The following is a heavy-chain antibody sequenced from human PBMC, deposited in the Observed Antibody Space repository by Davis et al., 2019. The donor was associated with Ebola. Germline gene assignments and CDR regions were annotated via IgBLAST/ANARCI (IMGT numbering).Heavy chain of an antibody. Sequence: GESLKISCAASGFTFSDDWMYWVRQAPGKGLEWVAVISYDGSNKYYADSVKGRFTISRDNSKNTLYLQMNSLRAEDTAVYYCARKTGLDYWGQGTLVTVSS. V-gene: IGHV3-30*03. D-gene: IGHD3-9*01. J-gene: IGHJ4*02. CDR3: ARKTGLDY. CDR2: ISYDGSNK. CDR1: GFTFSDDW.